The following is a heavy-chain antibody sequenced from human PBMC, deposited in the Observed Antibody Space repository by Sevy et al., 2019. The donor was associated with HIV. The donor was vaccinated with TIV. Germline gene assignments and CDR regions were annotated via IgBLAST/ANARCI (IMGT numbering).Heavy chain of an antibody. J-gene: IGHJ4*02. CDR1: GGSISSYY. CDR2: IYYSGST. CDR3: ARQEGDIVVAYFDY. Sequence: SETLSLTCTVSGGSISSYYWSWIRQPPGKGLEWIGYIYYSGSTNYNPSLKSRVTISVDTSKNHFSLKLSSVTAADTAVYYCARQEGDIVVAYFDYWGQGTLVTVSS. D-gene: IGHD2-15*01. V-gene: IGHV4-59*08.